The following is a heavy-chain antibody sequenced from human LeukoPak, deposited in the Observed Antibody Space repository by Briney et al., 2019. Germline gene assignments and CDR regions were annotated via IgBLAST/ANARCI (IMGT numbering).Heavy chain of an antibody. V-gene: IGHV1-69*01. J-gene: IGHJ6*03. Sequence: GSSVKVSCKASGGTFSSYAISWVRQAPGQGLEWMGGIIPIFGTANYAQKFQGRVTITADESTSTAYMELSSLRSEDTAVYYCARSVLRFLEWLPPSDYYYYMDVWGKGTTVTVSS. CDR3: ARSVLRFLEWLPPSDYYYYMDV. CDR2: IIPIFGTA. CDR1: GGTFSSYA. D-gene: IGHD3-3*01.